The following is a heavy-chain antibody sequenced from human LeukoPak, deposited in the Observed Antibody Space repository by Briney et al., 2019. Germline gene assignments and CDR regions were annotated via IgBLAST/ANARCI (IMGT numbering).Heavy chain of an antibody. V-gene: IGHV4-59*01. D-gene: IGHD1-26*01. CDR2: IYYSRTT. CDR3: VRRHWELQYFDL. CDR1: GGFISSYY. Sequence: NPSETLSLTCTVSGGFISSYYWSWIRQPPGKGLEWIGYIYYSRTTEYNPSLKSRVTISADTSKNQFSLKLNSVTAADTAVYYCVRRHWELQYFDLWGRGTLVAVSS. J-gene: IGHJ2*01.